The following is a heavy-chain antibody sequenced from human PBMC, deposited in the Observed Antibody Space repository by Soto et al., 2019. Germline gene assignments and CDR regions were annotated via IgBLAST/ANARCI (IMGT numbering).Heavy chain of an antibody. CDR1: GFTFSAYA. V-gene: IGHV3-30-3*01. CDR3: ARDRGRYLGLLEY. Sequence: VQLVESGGGVVQPGRSLRLSCAASGFTFSAYAMHWVRQAPGKGLEWEAVISYDGSNTYYADSVKGRFTISRDDSKNTLYLEMNSLSAEDTAVYYCARDRGRYLGLLEYWGQGALVTVSS. D-gene: IGHD1-26*01. CDR2: ISYDGSNT. J-gene: IGHJ4*02.